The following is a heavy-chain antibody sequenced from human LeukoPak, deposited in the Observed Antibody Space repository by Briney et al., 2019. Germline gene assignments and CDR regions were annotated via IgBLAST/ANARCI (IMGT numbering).Heavy chain of an antibody. Sequence: PSETLSLTCAVYGGSFSGYYWSWIRQPQGKGLEWIGEINHSGSTNYNPSLKSRVTISVDTSKNLFSLKLSSVTAADTAVYYCARGGPLIRTGTKPVRYFDLWGRGTLVTVSS. V-gene: IGHV4-34*01. J-gene: IGHJ2*01. CDR1: GGSFSGYY. CDR2: INHSGST. D-gene: IGHD1/OR15-1a*01. CDR3: ARGGPLIRTGTKPVRYFDL.